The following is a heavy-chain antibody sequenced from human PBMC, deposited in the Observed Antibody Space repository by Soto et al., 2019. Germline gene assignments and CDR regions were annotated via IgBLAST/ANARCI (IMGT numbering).Heavy chain of an antibody. J-gene: IGHJ4*02. CDR2: IIPILGIA. V-gene: IGHV1-69*02. D-gene: IGHD2-2*01. CDR1: GGTFSSYT. Sequence: SVKVSCKASGGTFSSYTISWVRQAPGQGLEWMGRIIPILGIANYAQKFQGRVTITADKSTSTAYMELSSLRSEDTAVYYCASLPAVPAAMKSFDYWGQGTLVTVS. CDR3: ASLPAVPAAMKSFDY.